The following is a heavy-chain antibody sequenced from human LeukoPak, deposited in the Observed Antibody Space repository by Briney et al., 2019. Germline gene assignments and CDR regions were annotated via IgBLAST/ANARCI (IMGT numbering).Heavy chain of an antibody. CDR1: GFTFNDYA. J-gene: IGHJ4*02. CDR3: AKDMARSGYYYGFDY. CDR2: ISWNSGSI. D-gene: IGHD3-22*01. V-gene: IGHV3-9*01. Sequence: GGSLRLSCAASGFTFNDYAMHWFRQAPGKALEWFSGISWNSGSIGYADSVKGRFTISRDNAKNSLYLQMNSLRAEDTALYYCAKDMARSGYYYGFDYWGQGTLVTVSS.